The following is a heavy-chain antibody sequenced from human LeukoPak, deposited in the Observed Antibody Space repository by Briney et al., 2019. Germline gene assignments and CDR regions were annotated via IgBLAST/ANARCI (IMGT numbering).Heavy chain of an antibody. V-gene: IGHV3-30-3*01. D-gene: IGHD4-11*01. CDR1: GFTFSSYA. Sequence: PGRSLRLSCAASGFTFSSYAMHWVRQAPGKGLEWVAVISYDGSNKYYADSVKGRFTISRDNSKNTLYLQMNSLRAEDTAVYYCAREPPTQTTVTTGDYWGQGTLVTVSS. J-gene: IGHJ4*02. CDR3: AREPPTQTTVTTGDY. CDR2: ISYDGSNK.